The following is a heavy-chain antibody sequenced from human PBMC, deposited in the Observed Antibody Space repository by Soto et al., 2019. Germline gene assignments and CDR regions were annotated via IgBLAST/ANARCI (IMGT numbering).Heavy chain of an antibody. Sequence: QLQLQESGPGLVKPSETLSLTCTVSGGSISSSSYYWGWIRQPPGKGLEWIGSIYYSGSTYYNPSLKSRVTISVDTSNNQFSLKLSSVTAADTAVYYCARLEAAAGTRVDYWGQGTLVTVSS. V-gene: IGHV4-39*01. CDR2: IYYSGST. D-gene: IGHD6-13*01. J-gene: IGHJ4*02. CDR3: ARLEAAAGTRVDY. CDR1: GGSISSSSYY.